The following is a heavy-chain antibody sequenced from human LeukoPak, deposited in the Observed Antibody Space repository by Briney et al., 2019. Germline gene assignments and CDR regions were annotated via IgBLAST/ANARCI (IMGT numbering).Heavy chain of an antibody. J-gene: IGHJ5*02. V-gene: IGHV1-2*02. CDR1: GYTFTGYY. D-gene: IGHD2-15*01. CDR3: ASGEDGFDP. Sequence: GASVTVSCKASGYTFTGYYMHWVRQAPGQGLEWMGWINPNSGGTNYAQKFQGRVTMTRDTSISTAYMELSRLRSDDTAKELTASGEDGFDPWGQGTLVTVSS. CDR2: INPNSGGT.